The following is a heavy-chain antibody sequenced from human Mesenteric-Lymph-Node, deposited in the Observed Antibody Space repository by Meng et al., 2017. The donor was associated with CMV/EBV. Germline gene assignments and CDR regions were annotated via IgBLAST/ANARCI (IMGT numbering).Heavy chain of an antibody. CDR2: ISSNGGST. J-gene: IGHJ4*02. CDR1: GFTFSSYA. Sequence: GESLKISCAASGFTFSSYAMHWVRQAPGKGLEYVSAISSNGGSTYYADSVKGRFTISRDNSKNTLYLQMGSLRAEDMAVYYCARGGRLGGCSSTSCFMFGGYFDYWGQGTLVTVSS. CDR3: ARGGRLGGCSSTSCFMFGGYFDY. V-gene: IGHV3-64*02. D-gene: IGHD2-2*01.